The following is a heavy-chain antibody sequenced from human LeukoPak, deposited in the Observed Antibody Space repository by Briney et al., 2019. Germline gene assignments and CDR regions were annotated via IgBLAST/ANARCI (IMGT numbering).Heavy chain of an antibody. D-gene: IGHD6-19*01. V-gene: IGHV3-9*01. CDR1: GFAFDDYA. CDR2: ISWNSGSI. J-gene: IGHJ4*02. Sequence: GGSLRLSCAASGFAFDDYAMHWVRQAPGKGLEWVSGISWNSGSIGYADSVKGRFTISRDNAKNSLYLQMNSLRAEDTALYYCARAGDNVIAVAAHFDYWGQGTLVTVSS. CDR3: ARAGDNVIAVAAHFDY.